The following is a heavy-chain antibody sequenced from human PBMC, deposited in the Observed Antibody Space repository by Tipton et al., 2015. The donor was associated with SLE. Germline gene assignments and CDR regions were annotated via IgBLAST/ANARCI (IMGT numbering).Heavy chain of an antibody. CDR1: GGSFSGYY. D-gene: IGHD3-3*01. V-gene: IGHV4-34*01. CDR3: ARFGHDFWSGYDYYYYYMDV. Sequence: TLSLTCAVYGGSFSGYYWSWIRQPPGKGLEWIGEINHSGSTNYNPSLKSRVTISVDTSKNQFSLKLSSVTAADTAVYYCARFGHDFWSGYDYYYYYMDVWGKGTTVTVSS. CDR2: INHSGST. J-gene: IGHJ6*03.